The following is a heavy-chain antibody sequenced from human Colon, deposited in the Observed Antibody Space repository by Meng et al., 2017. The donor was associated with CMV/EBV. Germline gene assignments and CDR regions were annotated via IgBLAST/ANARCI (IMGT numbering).Heavy chain of an antibody. V-gene: IGHV1-2*02. D-gene: IGHD3-16*01. CDR2: MDPTTGRT. Sequence: QVRLVQSGAEVRMPGASVKVSCKASGYSFTGYYIHGVRQAPGQGLEWMGWMDPTTGRTDYAQKFQGTVTMTRDTSISTAYLELSRLTSDDTAVYYCASHSSYVWGSHHWGQGTLVTVSS. J-gene: IGHJ1*01. CDR1: GYSFTGYY. CDR3: ASHSSYVWGSHH.